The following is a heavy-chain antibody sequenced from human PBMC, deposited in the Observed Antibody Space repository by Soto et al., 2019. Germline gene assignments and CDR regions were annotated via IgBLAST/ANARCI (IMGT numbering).Heavy chain of an antibody. Sequence: GASVKVSCKASGYTFTSYGISWVRPAPGQGHEWMGWISAYTGNTLYAQQLQGGVTMTTDTFTSTAYMELRSLRSDDTAVYYCARDRPTGVNYGMDVWGQGTTVTVSS. V-gene: IGHV1-18*01. CDR3: ARDRPTGVNYGMDV. D-gene: IGHD7-27*01. CDR1: GYTFTSYG. J-gene: IGHJ6*02. CDR2: ISAYTGNT.